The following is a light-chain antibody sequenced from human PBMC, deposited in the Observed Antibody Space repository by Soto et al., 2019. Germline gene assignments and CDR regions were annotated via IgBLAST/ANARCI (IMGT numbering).Light chain of an antibody. V-gene: IGLV2-14*01. Sequence: QSVLTQPASVSGSPGQSITISCTGTSSDIAIYNFVSWYQQHPGKAPRLMIFQVTNRPSGVSTRLSGSKSGNTASLTISGLQAEDEADYYCSSYTDSTDYVFGTGTKVTVL. J-gene: IGLJ1*01. CDR3: SSYTDSTDYV. CDR1: SSDIAIYNF. CDR2: QVT.